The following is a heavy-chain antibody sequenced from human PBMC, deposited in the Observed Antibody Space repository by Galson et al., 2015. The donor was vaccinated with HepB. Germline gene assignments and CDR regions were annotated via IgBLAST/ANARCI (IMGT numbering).Heavy chain of an antibody. D-gene: IGHD1-26*01. Sequence: SLRLSCAASGFIFSSYGMHWVRQAPGKGLEWVAVISYDGSNKYYADSVKGRFTISRDNSKNTLYLQMNSLRAEDTAVYYCAKEVGATSYYFDYWGQGTLVTVSS. CDR2: ISYDGSNK. V-gene: IGHV3-30*18. CDR3: AKEVGATSYYFDY. J-gene: IGHJ4*02. CDR1: GFIFSSYG.